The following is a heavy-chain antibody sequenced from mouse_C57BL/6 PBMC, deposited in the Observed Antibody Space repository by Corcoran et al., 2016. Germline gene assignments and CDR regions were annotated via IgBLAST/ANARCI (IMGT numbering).Heavy chain of an antibody. CDR2: INTYSGVP. V-gene: IGHV9-3*01. CDR3: ARQGYYGSSPYYFDY. Sequence: QIQLVQSGPELKKPGETVKISCKASGYTFTTYGMSWVKQAPGKGLKWMGWINTYSGVPTYADDFKGRFVFSLETSASTAYLQINNLKNEDTATYFCARQGYYGSSPYYFDYWGQGTTLTVSS. J-gene: IGHJ2*01. D-gene: IGHD1-1*01. CDR1: GYTFTTYG.